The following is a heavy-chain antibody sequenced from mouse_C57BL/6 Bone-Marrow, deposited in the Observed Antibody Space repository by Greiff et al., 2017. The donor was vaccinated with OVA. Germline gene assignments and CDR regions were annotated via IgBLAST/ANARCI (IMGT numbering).Heavy chain of an antibody. J-gene: IGHJ4*01. CDR3: ARRSTTVVAPYAMDY. CDR2: ILPSIGRT. Sequence: QVHVKQSGSELRSPGSSVKLSCKDFDSEVFPIAYMSWVRQKPGHGFEWIGGILPSIGRTIYGEMFEDKATLDADTLSNTAYLELNSQTAEDSAIYYCARRSTTVVAPYAMDYWGQGTSVTVSS. D-gene: IGHD1-1*01. CDR1: DSEVFPIAY. V-gene: IGHV15-2*01.